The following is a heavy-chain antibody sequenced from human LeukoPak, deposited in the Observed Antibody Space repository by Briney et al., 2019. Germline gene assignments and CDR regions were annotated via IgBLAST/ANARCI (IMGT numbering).Heavy chain of an antibody. CDR3: ARDKGALYYGSGSYYNPNFDY. CDR2: ISAYNGNT. Sequence: ASVKVSCKASGYTFTSYGISWVRQAPGQGLEWMGWISAYNGNTNYAQKLQGRVTMTTDTSTSTAYMELRSLRSDDTAVYYCARDKGALYYGSGSYYNPNFDYWGQGTLVTVSS. V-gene: IGHV1-18*01. CDR1: GYTFTSYG. D-gene: IGHD3-10*01. J-gene: IGHJ4*02.